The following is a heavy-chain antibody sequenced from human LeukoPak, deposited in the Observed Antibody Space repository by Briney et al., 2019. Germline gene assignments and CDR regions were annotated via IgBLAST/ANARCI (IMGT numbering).Heavy chain of an antibody. D-gene: IGHD4-17*01. Sequence: SETLSLTCTVSGGSIVITNYYWGWIRQPPGKGLEWIGSIYYSGSTYNNPSLNSRVTISVDTSKNQFSLKLSSVTAADTAVYYCARASVTTVTTVNWFDPWGQGTLVTVSS. CDR3: ARASVTTVTTVNWFDP. V-gene: IGHV4-39*07. CDR1: GGSIVITNYY. CDR2: IYYSGST. J-gene: IGHJ5*02.